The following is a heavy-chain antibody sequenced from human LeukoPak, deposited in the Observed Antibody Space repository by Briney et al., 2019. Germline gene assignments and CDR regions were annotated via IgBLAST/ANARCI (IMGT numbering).Heavy chain of an antibody. V-gene: IGHV3-53*01. Sequence: GGSLRLSCAASGFTVSSKYMSWVRQAPGKGLEWVSVIYSGGNTYYVDSVKGRFTISRDNSKNTLYLQMNSLRAEDTAAYYCARGGKSAFYYGKDVWGQGTTVTVSS. D-gene: IGHD5-12*01. CDR1: GFTVSSKY. CDR3: ARGGKSAFYYGKDV. CDR2: IYSGGNT. J-gene: IGHJ6*02.